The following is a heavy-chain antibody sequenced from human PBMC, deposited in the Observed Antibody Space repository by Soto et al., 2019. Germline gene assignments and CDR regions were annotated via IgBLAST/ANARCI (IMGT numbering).Heavy chain of an antibody. Sequence: EVQLVESGGGLVQPGGSLRLSCAASGFTFSSYDMHWVRQATGKGLEWVSAIGTAGDTYYPGSVKGRFTISRENAKTYLYLQMNSLRAGDTAVYYCARGGRWLVHGMDVWGQGTTVTVSS. CDR1: GFTFSSYD. V-gene: IGHV3-13*04. D-gene: IGHD6-19*01. J-gene: IGHJ6*02. CDR3: ARGGRWLVHGMDV. CDR2: IGTAGDT.